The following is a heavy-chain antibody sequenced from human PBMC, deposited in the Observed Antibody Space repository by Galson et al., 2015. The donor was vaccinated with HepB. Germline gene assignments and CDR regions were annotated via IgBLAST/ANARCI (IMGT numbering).Heavy chain of an antibody. D-gene: IGHD2/OR15-2a*01. CDR1: GFTFNMYT. J-gene: IGHJ4*02. CDR3: ARDHCNSTYCYGDFDF. V-gene: IGHV3-21*06. CDR2: ITSRSGYS. Sequence: SLRLSCAASGFTFNMYTMNWVRQAPGKGLEWVSSITSRSGYSYYADSLKGRFIISRDNAKNSLYLQINSLTVEDTAVYYCARDHCNSTYCYGDFDFWGQGTLVTVSS.